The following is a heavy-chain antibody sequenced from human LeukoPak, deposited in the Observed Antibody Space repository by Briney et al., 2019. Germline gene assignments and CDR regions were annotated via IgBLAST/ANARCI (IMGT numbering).Heavy chain of an antibody. D-gene: IGHD3-3*01. V-gene: IGHV4-4*07. CDR1: GGSISSYY. CDR3: ARLTSITIFGVVTSYYFDY. J-gene: IGHJ4*02. CDR2: IYTSGSS. Sequence: PSETLSLTCTVSGGSISSYYWSWIRQPAGKGLEWIGRIYTSGSSNYNPSLKSRVTMSVDTSKNQFSLKLSSVTAADTAVYYCARLTSITIFGVVTSYYFDYWGQGTLVTVSS.